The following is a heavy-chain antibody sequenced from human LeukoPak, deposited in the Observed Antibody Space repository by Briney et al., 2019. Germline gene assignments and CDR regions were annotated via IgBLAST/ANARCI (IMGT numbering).Heavy chain of an antibody. D-gene: IGHD6-19*01. CDR1: GFTFSNYA. CDR2: ITGSGDNS. Sequence: GGSLRLSCAASGFTFSNYAMNWIPQAPGKGLEWVSHITGSGDNSYYTDSVKGRFTLSRDNSKNTLFLQMNSLRAEDTAVYYCTRDEGLVAGIWRALDIWGQGTMVTVSS. J-gene: IGHJ3*02. CDR3: TRDEGLVAGIWRALDI. V-gene: IGHV3-23*01.